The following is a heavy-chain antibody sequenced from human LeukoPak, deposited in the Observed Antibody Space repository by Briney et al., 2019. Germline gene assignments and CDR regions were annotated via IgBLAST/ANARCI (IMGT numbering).Heavy chain of an antibody. CDR2: IKQDGSEK. V-gene: IGHV3-7*03. D-gene: IGHD3-3*01. Sequence: ETLSLTCTVSGGSISTYYGNWIRQAPGKGLEWVANIKQDGSEKYHVDSVKGRFSISRDNAKNSLYLQMNSLRAEDTAVYYCARALSAWGQGTLVTVSS. CDR1: GGSISTYY. CDR3: ARALSA. J-gene: IGHJ4*02.